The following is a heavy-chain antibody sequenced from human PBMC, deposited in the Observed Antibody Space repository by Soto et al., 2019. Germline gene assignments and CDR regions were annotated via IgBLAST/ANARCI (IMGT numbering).Heavy chain of an antibody. CDR1: GGTFTDYP. Sequence: QVQLVQSGAEVKKPGSSVKVSCKASGGTFTDYPITWVRQAPGQGLEWMGRIIPVLDISNYAQKFQGRVTITADKATTTSDMELSGLTSEDTAVYYCAKKLGPSAFDLWGRGTLVTVSS. D-gene: IGHD1-26*01. J-gene: IGHJ2*01. CDR2: IIPVLDIS. V-gene: IGHV1-69*02. CDR3: AKKLGPSAFDL.